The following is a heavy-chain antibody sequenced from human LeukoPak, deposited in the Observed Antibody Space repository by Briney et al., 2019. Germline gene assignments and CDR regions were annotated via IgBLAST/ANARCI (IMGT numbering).Heavy chain of an antibody. J-gene: IGHJ4*02. V-gene: IGHV4-59*08. CDR3: ARAQGGGHPLYFDY. Sequence: SSETLSLTCTVSGGSISSYYWSWIRQPPGKGLEWIGYIYYSGSTNYNPSLKSRVTISVDTSKNQFSLKLSSVTAADTAVYYCARAQGGGHPLYFDYWGQGTLVTVSS. CDR2: IYYSGST. D-gene: IGHD4-23*01. CDR1: GGSISSYY.